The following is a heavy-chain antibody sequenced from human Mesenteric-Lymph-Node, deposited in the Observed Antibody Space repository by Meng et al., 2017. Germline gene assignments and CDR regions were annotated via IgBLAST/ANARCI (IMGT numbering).Heavy chain of an antibody. CDR3: ARVKAQLVYDY. V-gene: IGHV1-18*01. CDR2: ISTYNGNT. CDR1: GYTLIKYG. D-gene: IGHD1-1*01. J-gene: IGHJ4*02. Sequence: KASGYTLIKYGVNCVRQAPGQGLEWMGWISTYNGNTNYAQKLQGRVTMTTDTSTSTAYMELRSLRSDDTAVYYCARVKAQLVYDYWGQGTLVTVSS.